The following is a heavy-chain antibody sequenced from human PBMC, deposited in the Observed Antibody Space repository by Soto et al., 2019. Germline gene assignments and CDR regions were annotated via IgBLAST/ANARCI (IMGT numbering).Heavy chain of an antibody. CDR3: ARGRRREAARLPYYYYYGMDV. CDR2: INHSGST. Sequence: LSLTCAVYGGSFSGYYWSWIRQPPGKGLEWIGEINHSGSTNYNPSLKSRVTISVDTSKNQFSLKLSPVTAADTAVYYCARGRRREAARLPYYYYYGMDVWGQGTTVTVSS. V-gene: IGHV4-34*01. J-gene: IGHJ6*02. CDR1: GGSFSGYY. D-gene: IGHD6-6*01.